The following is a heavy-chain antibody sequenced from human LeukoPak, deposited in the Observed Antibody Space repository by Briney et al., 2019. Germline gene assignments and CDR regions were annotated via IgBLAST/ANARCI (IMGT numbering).Heavy chain of an antibody. D-gene: IGHD3-22*01. CDR2: ITGSGDST. Sequence: GGSLRLSCAASGFTFSGYAMTWVRQAPGKGLEWVSSITGSGDSTRYGDSVKGRFTISRDNSKNTLYLQMNNLRAEDTALYYCAKDGLYYDGSVHIYCFDYWGQGTLVAVSS. CDR1: GFTFSGYA. V-gene: IGHV3-23*01. J-gene: IGHJ4*02. CDR3: AKDGLYYDGSVHIYCFDY.